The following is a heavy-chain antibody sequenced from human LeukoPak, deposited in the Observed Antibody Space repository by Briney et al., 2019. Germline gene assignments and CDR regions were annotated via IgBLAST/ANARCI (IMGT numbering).Heavy chain of an antibody. Sequence: ASVKVSCKASGHTFTSYAMHWVRQAPGQRLEWMGWINAGNDNTKYSQKFQGRVTITRDASASTAYMELSSLRSEDTAVYYCARDLGYCTGGTCYPNWFDPWGQGTLVTVSS. D-gene: IGHD2-15*01. CDR3: ARDLGYCTGGTCYPNWFDP. J-gene: IGHJ5*02. V-gene: IGHV1-3*01. CDR1: GHTFTSYA. CDR2: INAGNDNT.